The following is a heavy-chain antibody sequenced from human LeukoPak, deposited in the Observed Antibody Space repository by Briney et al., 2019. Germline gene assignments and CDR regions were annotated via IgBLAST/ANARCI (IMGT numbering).Heavy chain of an antibody. D-gene: IGHD3-22*01. Sequence: GGSLRLSCAASGFTFSSYSMNWVRQAPGKGLEWVSSISSSSSYIYYADSVKGRFTISRDNSKNTLYLQMNSLRAEDTAVYYCAKDGQTYYYDSSGYGDFDYWGQGTLVTVSS. CDR2: ISSSSSYI. V-gene: IGHV3-21*04. CDR3: AKDGQTYYYDSSGYGDFDY. CDR1: GFTFSSYS. J-gene: IGHJ4*02.